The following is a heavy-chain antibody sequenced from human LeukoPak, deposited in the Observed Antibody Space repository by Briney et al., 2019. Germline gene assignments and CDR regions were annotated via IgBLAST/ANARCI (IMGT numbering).Heavy chain of an antibody. CDR1: GFTLSSYA. Sequence: GGSLRLSCAASGFTLSSYAMSWVRQAPGRGLEWVSTIDTRGTGTFYADSVKGRFTISRDNSKNTLFVQMNGLRAEDTAVYYCAKGLLTAGSHNCMDVWGKGTTVTVSS. CDR2: IDTRGTGT. V-gene: IGHV3-23*05. D-gene: IGHD3-10*01. J-gene: IGHJ6*03. CDR3: AKGLLTAGSHNCMDV.